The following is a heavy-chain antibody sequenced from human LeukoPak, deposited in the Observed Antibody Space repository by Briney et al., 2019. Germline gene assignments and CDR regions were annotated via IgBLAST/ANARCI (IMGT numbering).Heavy chain of an antibody. J-gene: IGHJ6*03. CDR1: GGSISSYY. Sequence: PSETLSLTCTVSGGSISSYYWSWIRQPPGKGLEWIGYIYYSGSTNYNPSLKSRVTISVDTSKNQFSLKLSSVTAADTAVYYCAREASQKGAHYMDVWGKGTTVTISS. CDR3: AREASQKGAHYMDV. D-gene: IGHD3-16*01. CDR2: IYYSGST. V-gene: IGHV4-59*01.